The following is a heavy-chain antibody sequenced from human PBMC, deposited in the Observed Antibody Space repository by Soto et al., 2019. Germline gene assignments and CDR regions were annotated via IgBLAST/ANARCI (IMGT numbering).Heavy chain of an antibody. CDR2: INHSGST. CDR3: ARPRITMVRGPFSVVDV. CDR1: GGSFSGYY. J-gene: IGHJ6*02. V-gene: IGHV4-34*01. D-gene: IGHD3-10*01. Sequence: QVQLQQWGAGLLKPSETLSLTCAVYGGSFSGYYWSWIRQPPGKGLEWIGEINHSGSTNYNPSLKSRVTISVXXSXNXSSLKLSSVTAADTAVYYCARPRITMVRGPFSVVDVWGQGTTVTVSS.